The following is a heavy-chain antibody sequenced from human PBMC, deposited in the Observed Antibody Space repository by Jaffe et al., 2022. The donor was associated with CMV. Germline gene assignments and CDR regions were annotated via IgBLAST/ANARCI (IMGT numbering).Heavy chain of an antibody. Sequence: QVQLVQSGAEVKKPGASVKVSCKASGYTFTSYYMHWVRQAPGQGLEWMGIINPSGGSTSYAQKFQGRVTMTRDTSTSTVYMELSSLRSEDTAVYYCARVYGGNRVWDWPDAFDIWGQGTMVTVSS. CDR3: ARVYGGNRVWDWPDAFDI. J-gene: IGHJ3*02. V-gene: IGHV1-46*01. CDR1: GYTFTSYY. D-gene: IGHD2-15*01. CDR2: INPSGGST.